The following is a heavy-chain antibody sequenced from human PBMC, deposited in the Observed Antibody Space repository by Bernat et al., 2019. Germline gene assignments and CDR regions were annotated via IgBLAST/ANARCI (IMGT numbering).Heavy chain of an antibody. V-gene: IGHV1-3*05. D-gene: IGHD3-9*01. CDR1: GYTFTNYA. Sequence: QVQLMQSGAEEKKPGASVKVSCKASGYTFTNYAIHWVRQAPGQRLECMGWINAGNGDTKYSQKFQGRLTITSDTSASTAYMELSSLRSEDTGVYYCTRDPKTGYHDYWGQGTLVAVSS. CDR3: TRDPKTGYHDY. CDR2: INAGNGDT. J-gene: IGHJ4*02.